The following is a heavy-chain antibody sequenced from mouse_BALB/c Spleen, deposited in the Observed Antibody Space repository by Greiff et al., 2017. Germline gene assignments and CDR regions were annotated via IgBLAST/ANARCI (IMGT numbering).Heavy chain of an antibody. CDR2: INPDSSTI. D-gene: IGHD2-4*01. Sequence: EVKLMESGGGLVQPGGSLKLSCAASGFDFSRYWMSWVRQAPGKGLEWIGEINPDSSTINYTPSLKDKFIISRDNAKNTLYLQMSKVRSEDTALYYCARRGYDYDAGFAYWGQGTLVTVSA. CDR3: ARRGYDYDAGFAY. J-gene: IGHJ3*01. CDR1: GFDFSRYW. V-gene: IGHV4-1*02.